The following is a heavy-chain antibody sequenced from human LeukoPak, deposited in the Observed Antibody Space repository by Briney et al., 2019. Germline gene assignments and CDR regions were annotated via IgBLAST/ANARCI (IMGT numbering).Heavy chain of an antibody. CDR2: ISAYNGNT. D-gene: IGHD2-15*01. J-gene: IGHJ4*02. Sequence: EASVKVSCKASGYTFTSYGISWVRQAPGQGLERMGWISAYNGNTNYAQKLQGRVTMTTDTSTSTAYMELRSLRSDDTAVYYCARVPVYNIVVVVAATHFDYWGQGTLVTVSS. CDR1: GYTFTSYG. V-gene: IGHV1-18*01. CDR3: ARVPVYNIVVVVAATHFDY.